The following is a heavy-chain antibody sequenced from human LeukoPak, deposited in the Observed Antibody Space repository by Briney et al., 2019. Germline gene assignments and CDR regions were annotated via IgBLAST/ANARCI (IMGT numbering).Heavy chain of an antibody. CDR3: ARDRSIAVAGYWYFDL. Sequence: KPSETLSLTCTVSGGSISSYYWSWIRQPPGKGLEWIGYIYYSGSTNYSPSLKSRVTISVDTSKNQFSLKLSSVTAADTAVYYCARDRSIAVAGYWYFDLWGRGTLVTVSS. V-gene: IGHV4-59*01. J-gene: IGHJ2*01. D-gene: IGHD6-19*01. CDR1: GGSISSYY. CDR2: IYYSGST.